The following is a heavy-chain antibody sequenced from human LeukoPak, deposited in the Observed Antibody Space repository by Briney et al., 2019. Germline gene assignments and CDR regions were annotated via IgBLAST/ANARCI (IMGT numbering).Heavy chain of an antibody. V-gene: IGHV3-23*01. Sequence: GGSLRLSCAASGFTFSSYAMTWVRQAPGKGLEWVSGVNGNGGSTSYADSVKGRFTIFRDNSKNTVYLQMNSLRVEDTAVYYCAKSLYGGCDYWGQGTVVTVSS. J-gene: IGHJ4*02. CDR2: VNGNGGST. CDR3: AKSLYGGCDY. D-gene: IGHD3-16*02. CDR1: GFTFSSYA.